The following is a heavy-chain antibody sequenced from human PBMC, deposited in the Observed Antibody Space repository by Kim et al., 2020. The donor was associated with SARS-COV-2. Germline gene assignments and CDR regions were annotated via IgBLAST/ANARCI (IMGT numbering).Heavy chain of an antibody. D-gene: IGHD3-22*01. Sequence: ASVKVSCKASGYTFTTYGMNWVRQAPGQGLDWMGWINTNTGNPTFAQGFTGRFVFSLDTAVSTAYLQISSLEAEDTAVYYCARTFYDSSAYYYIDYWGQGTLVTVST. V-gene: IGHV7-4-1*02. CDR3: ARTFYDSSAYYYIDY. J-gene: IGHJ4*02. CDR2: INTNTGNP. CDR1: GYTFTTYG.